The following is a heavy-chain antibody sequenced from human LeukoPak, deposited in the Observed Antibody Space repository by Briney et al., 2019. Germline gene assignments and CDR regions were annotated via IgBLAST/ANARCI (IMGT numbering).Heavy chain of an antibody. CDR1: GFTFSNYA. Sequence: GASLRLSCAASGFTFSNYAMSWVRQAPGKGLEWVSAVSGRDTSTYYTDSVKGRFTISRDNSKNTLYLQMNSLSAEDTAIYYCAKWGDYDVLTGYYDSDYWGQGTLVTVSS. CDR2: VSGRDTST. CDR3: AKWGDYDVLTGYYDSDY. D-gene: IGHD3-9*01. J-gene: IGHJ4*02. V-gene: IGHV3-23*01.